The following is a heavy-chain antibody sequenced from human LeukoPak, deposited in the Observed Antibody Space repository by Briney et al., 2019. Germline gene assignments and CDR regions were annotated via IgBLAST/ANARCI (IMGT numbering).Heavy chain of an antibody. D-gene: IGHD3-3*01. Sequence: SETLSLTCTVSGGSISSYYWSWIRQPPGKGLEWIGYIYYSGSTNYNPPLKSRVTISVDTSKNQFSLKLSSVTAADTAVYYCARVGALRFLDVWGQGTLVTVSS. CDR3: ARVGALRFLDV. CDR1: GGSISSYY. J-gene: IGHJ4*02. V-gene: IGHV4-59*01. CDR2: IYYSGST.